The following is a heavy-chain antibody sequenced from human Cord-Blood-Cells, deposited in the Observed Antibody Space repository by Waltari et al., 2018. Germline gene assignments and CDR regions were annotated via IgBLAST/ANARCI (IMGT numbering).Heavy chain of an antibody. CDR1: GFPFCSYG. D-gene: IGHD1-1*01. J-gene: IGHJ4*02. V-gene: IGHV3-30*18. CDR2: ISYDGSNK. CDR3: AKDRNWNYFDY. Sequence: QVQLVESGGGVVQPGRSLRLSCAASGFPFCSYGMHWVRQAPGKGLEWVAVISYDGSNKYYADSVKGRFTISRDNSKNTLYLQMNSLRAEDTAVYYCAKDRNWNYFDYWGQGTLVTVSS.